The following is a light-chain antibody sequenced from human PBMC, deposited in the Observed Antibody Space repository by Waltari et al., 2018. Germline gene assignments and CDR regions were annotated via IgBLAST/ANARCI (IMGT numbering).Light chain of an antibody. CDR1: SSNIGSNT. V-gene: IGLV1-44*01. CDR2: SNN. CDR3: AAWDDSLDGSYV. Sequence: QSVLAQAPSASGTPGQRVTVSCSGSSSNIGSNTVNWYQQFPGTAPKLLIYSNNDRPSGVPDRFSGSKSGTSASLTISGLQSEDEADYFCAAWDDSLDGSYVFGTGTKVTVL. J-gene: IGLJ1*01.